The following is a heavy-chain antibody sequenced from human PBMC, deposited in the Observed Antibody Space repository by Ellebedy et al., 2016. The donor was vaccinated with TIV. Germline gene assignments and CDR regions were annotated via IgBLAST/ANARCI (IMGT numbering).Heavy chain of an antibody. CDR3: ASVHTGSYGLQS. CDR1: ASPISTSSYS. Sequence: MPSETLSLTCTVSASPISTSSYSWGWIRQPPGKGLEWIGSIYYSGSTNYKPSLNSRVTISVDKSNNQFSLRLSSVTAADTAVYYCASVHTGSYGLQSWGQGTLVTVSS. CDR2: IYYSGST. V-gene: IGHV4-39*07. D-gene: IGHD1-26*01. J-gene: IGHJ1*01.